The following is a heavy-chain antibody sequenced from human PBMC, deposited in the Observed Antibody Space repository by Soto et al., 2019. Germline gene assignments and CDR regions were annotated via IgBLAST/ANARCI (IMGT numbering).Heavy chain of an antibody. J-gene: IGHJ4*02. V-gene: IGHV1-18*01. D-gene: IGHD3-10*02. Sequence: QVQLVQSGAEVKKPGASVKVSCKASGYTFTSYGISWVRQAPGQGLEWMGWISNYNGDTNYAQKLQGRVTMTTDTSTSPGYMELRSLKSCHPALYFWTGGGQLFAGNYFDYWGQGTLVTVSS. CDR1: GYTFTSYG. CDR2: ISNYNGDT. CDR3: TGGGQLFAGNYFDY.